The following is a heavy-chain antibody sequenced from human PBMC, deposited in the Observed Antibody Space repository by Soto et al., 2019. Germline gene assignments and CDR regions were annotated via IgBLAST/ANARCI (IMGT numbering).Heavy chain of an antibody. CDR2: IYSGGST. D-gene: IGHD1-26*01. Sequence: EVQLVDSGGGLVQPGGSLRLSCAASGFTVSNNYMSWVRQAPGKGLEWVSYIYSGGSTYYADSVKGRFTISRDNAKNTLYLQINSLSAEDTAGYYCAKATYYSDFDGYFDWWGQGALVTFSS. J-gene: IGHJ4*02. CDR3: AKATYYSDFDGYFDW. V-gene: IGHV3-66*01. CDR1: GFTVSNNY.